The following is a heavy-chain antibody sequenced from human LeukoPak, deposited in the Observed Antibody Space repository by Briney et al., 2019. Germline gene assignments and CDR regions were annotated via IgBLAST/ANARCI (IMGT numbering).Heavy chain of an antibody. CDR2: ISGSGGGT. D-gene: IGHD1-20*01. CDR1: GFTFSSYA. J-gene: IGHJ4*02. V-gene: IGHV3-23*01. CDR3: VKDLGRYRNNCVDY. Sequence: QTGGSLRLSCAASGFTFSSYAMSWVRQAPEKGLEWVSTISGSGGGTYYADSVKGRFTISRDDSKNTLYLQMNSLGAEDRAVYYCVKDLGRYRNNCVDYWGQGTLVTVSS.